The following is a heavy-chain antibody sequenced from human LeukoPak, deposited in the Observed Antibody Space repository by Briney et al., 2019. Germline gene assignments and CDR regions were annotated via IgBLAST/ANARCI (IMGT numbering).Heavy chain of an antibody. CDR3: ARSRSGYSYDHAAFEI. CDR1: GDSISTYY. D-gene: IGHD5-18*01. J-gene: IGHJ3*02. Sequence: SETLSLTCTVSGDSISTYYWSWIRQPPGKGLEWIAYIDYRGSTTYNPSLRSRVTISVDTSRNQFSLKLYSVTAADTAVYYCARSRSGYSYDHAAFEIWGQGTMVTVSS. CDR2: IDYRGST. V-gene: IGHV4-59*01.